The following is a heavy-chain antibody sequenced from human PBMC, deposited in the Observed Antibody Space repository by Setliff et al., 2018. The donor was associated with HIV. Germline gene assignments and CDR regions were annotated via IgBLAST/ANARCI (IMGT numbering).Heavy chain of an antibody. CDR1: GYTFTGFY. D-gene: IGHD3-3*01. CDR3: ARDRNDLWSGTLSGLHAVDI. V-gene: IGHV1-2*06. Sequence: GASVKVSCKASGYTFTGFYIHWVRQAPGQGLEWMGRINPNSGVTNSAQKFQGRVTMTRDTSISTAYLELSSLRYDDTAVYYCARDRNDLWSGTLSGLHAVDIWGQGTMVTVSS. J-gene: IGHJ3*02. CDR2: INPNSGVT.